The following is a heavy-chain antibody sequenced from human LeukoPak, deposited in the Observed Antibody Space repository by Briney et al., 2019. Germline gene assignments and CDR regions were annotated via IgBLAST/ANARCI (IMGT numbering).Heavy chain of an antibody. CDR1: GFTFNSYG. CDR3: SLGMATGRTFDY. V-gene: IGHV3-30*02. J-gene: IGHJ4*02. CDR2: IRYDGTNT. D-gene: IGHD5-24*01. Sequence: GGSLRLSCAASGFTFNSYGMHWVRQAPGKGLEWVAFIRYDGTNTYYADSVKGRFTISRDNSKNTLYLQMNSLRAEDTAVYYCSLGMATGRTFDYWGQGTLVTVSS.